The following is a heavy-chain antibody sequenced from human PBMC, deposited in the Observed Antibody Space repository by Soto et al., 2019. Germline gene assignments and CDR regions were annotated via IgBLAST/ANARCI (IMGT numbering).Heavy chain of an antibody. D-gene: IGHD2-2*01. Sequence: ASVEVSCKASGYAFASYGISWVRQAPGQGLEWMGWISAYNGNTNYAQKLQGRVTMTTDTSTSTAYMELRSLRSDDTAVYYCARDQGYQLPTICSPWGQGTLVTVSS. J-gene: IGHJ5*02. CDR3: ARDQGYQLPTICSP. V-gene: IGHV1-18*01. CDR1: GYAFASYG. CDR2: ISAYNGNT.